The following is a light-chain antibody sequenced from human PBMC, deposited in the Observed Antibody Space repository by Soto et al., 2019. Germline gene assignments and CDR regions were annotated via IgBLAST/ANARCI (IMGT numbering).Light chain of an antibody. CDR3: MQALQAWT. CDR1: QSLLHTNGHSY. CDR2: LGS. J-gene: IGKJ1*01. V-gene: IGKV2-28*01. Sequence: IVMTPSPLSLPVTPGEPASISCRSSQSLLHTNGHSYLDWYLQKPGQSPQLLIYLGSNRASGVPDRFSGSGSGTDFTLKISRVEAEDVGVYYCMQALQAWTFGQGTKVEIK.